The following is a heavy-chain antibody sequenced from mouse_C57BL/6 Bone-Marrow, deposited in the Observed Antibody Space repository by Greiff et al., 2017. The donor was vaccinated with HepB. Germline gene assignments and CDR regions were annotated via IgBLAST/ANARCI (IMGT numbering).Heavy chain of an antibody. V-gene: IGHV1-55*01. CDR2: IYPGSGST. D-gene: IGHD2-2*01. Sequence: QVHVKQPGAELVKPGASVKMSCKASGYTFTSYWITWVKQRPGQGLEWIGDIYPGSGSTNYNEKFKSKATLTVDTSSSTAYMQLSSLTSEDSAVYYCARKGNYGYEYYAIDYWGQGTSVTVSS. J-gene: IGHJ4*01. CDR3: ARKGNYGYEYYAIDY. CDR1: GYTFTSYW.